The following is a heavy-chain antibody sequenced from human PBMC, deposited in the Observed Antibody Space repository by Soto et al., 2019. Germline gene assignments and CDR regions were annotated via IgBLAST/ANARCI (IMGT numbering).Heavy chain of an antibody. Sequence: QVQLVQSGAEVKKPGSSVKVSCKACGGTFSSYTISWVRQAPGQGLEWMGRIIPILGIANYAQKFQGRVTITADKSTSTAYMELSSLRSEDTAVYYCARGPYGSGRIDYWGQGTLVTVSS. CDR3: ARGPYGSGRIDY. CDR2: IIPILGIA. CDR1: GGTFSSYT. D-gene: IGHD3-10*01. J-gene: IGHJ4*02. V-gene: IGHV1-69*02.